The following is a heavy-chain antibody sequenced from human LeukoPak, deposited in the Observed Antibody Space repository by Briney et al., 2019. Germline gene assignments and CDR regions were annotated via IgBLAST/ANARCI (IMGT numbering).Heavy chain of an antibody. J-gene: IGHJ4*02. CDR1: GFNFNTYS. D-gene: IGHD3-10*01. CDR3: AKGRYGSGSFSTPFEY. Sequence: GGSLRLSCEASGFNFNTYSMAWVRQAPGKGLEWVSAISGSGGSTYYADSVKGRFTISRDNSKNSLYVQLNNLRTEDTALYYCAKGRYGSGSFSTPFEYWGQGTLVTVSS. CDR2: ISGSGGST. V-gene: IGHV3-43*02.